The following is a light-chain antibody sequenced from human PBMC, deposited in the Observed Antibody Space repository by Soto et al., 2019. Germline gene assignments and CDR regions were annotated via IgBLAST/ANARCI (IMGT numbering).Light chain of an antibody. J-gene: IGLJ1*01. V-gene: IGLV2-14*01. CDR2: EVS. CDR3: TSYTSSITYV. CDR1: SSDVGGYNY. Sequence: QSVLTQPASVSGSPGHSITISCTGTSSDVGGYNYVSWYQQHPGKAPKLMIYEVSNRPSGVSNRFSGSKSGNTASLTISGLQAEDEADYYCTSYTSSITYVFGTGTKLTVL.